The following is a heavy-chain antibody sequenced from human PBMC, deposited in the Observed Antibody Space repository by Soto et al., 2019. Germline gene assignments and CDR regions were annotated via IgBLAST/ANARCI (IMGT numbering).Heavy chain of an antibody. CDR2: IIPIFGTA. D-gene: IGHD6-19*01. Sequence: QGQLVQSGAEVKKPGSSVKVSCKASGGTFSSYAISWVRQAPGQGLEWMGGIIPIFGTANYAQKFQGRVTITADKSTSTAYMELSRLRSEDTAVYYCATFRLAVAGPGYWFDPWGQGTLVTVSS. V-gene: IGHV1-69*06. CDR3: ATFRLAVAGPGYWFDP. J-gene: IGHJ5*02. CDR1: GGTFSSYA.